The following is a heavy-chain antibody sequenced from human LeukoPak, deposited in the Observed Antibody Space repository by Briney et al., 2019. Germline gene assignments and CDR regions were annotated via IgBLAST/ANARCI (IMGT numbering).Heavy chain of an antibody. Sequence: QPGRSLRLSCAASGFTFSSYGMHWVRQAPGKGLEWVAVIWYDGSNKYYADSVKGRFTISRDNSKNTLYLQMNSLRAEDTAVYYCAKDHGLSIGRWHAFDIWGQGTMVTVSS. J-gene: IGHJ3*02. CDR2: IWYDGSNK. CDR1: GFTFSSYG. V-gene: IGHV3-33*06. CDR3: AKDHGLSIGRWHAFDI. D-gene: IGHD5-24*01.